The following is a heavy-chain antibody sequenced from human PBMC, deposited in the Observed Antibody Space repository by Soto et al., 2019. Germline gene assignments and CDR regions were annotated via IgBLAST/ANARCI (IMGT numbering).Heavy chain of an antibody. D-gene: IGHD6-6*01. CDR3: ARAPKVSGSSQTRPDF. CDR2: ISQSGNT. Sequence: SETLSLTCSIYSGSFSGYYWSWIRQPPGKGLEWIGEISQSGNTNYSPSLKSRVSISIDTSKKQFSLNLASVSAADTAVYYCARAPKVSGSSQTRPDFWGQGTLVTVSS. J-gene: IGHJ4*02. V-gene: IGHV4-34*01. CDR1: SGSFSGYY.